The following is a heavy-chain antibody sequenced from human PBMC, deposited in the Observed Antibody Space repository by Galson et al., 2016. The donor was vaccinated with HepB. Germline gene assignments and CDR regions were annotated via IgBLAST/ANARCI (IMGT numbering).Heavy chain of an antibody. D-gene: IGHD4-17*01. Sequence: SLRLSCAASGFAFSIYAMHWVRQAPGKGLEWVALISYDGSNKYYADSVKGRFTISRDKSKNTLYLQMSSLRAEDTAVYYCSRTYGDFLETPFDIWGQGTMVTVSS. V-gene: IGHV3-30-3*01. CDR1: GFAFSIYA. CDR2: ISYDGSNK. J-gene: IGHJ3*02. CDR3: SRTYGDFLETPFDI.